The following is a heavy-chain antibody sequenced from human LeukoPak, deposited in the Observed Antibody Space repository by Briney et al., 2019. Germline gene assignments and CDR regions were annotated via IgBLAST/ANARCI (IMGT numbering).Heavy chain of an antibody. Sequence: GGSLRLSCAASGFTFSSYGMHWARQAPGKGLEWVAVIWYDGSNKYYADSVKGRFTISRDNSKNTLYLQMNSLRAEDTAVYYCARDLYSAETSYGAEVDYWGQGTLVTVSS. CDR3: ARDLYSAETSYGAEVDY. CDR1: GFTFSSYG. CDR2: IWYDGSNK. J-gene: IGHJ4*02. D-gene: IGHD5-18*01. V-gene: IGHV3-33*01.